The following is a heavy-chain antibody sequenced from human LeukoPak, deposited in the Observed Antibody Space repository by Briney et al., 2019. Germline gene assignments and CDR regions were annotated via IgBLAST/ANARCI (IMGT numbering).Heavy chain of an antibody. CDR2: MSSSGSTI. CDR3: ARGGSGCPFDY. J-gene: IGHJ4*02. CDR1: GFTFSNYE. Sequence: PGGSLRLSCAASGFTFSNYEMNWVRQAPGKGLEWVSYMSSSGSTIYYADSVKGRFTISRDNAKNSLYLQMNSLRAEDTALYYWARGGSGCPFDYWGQGTLVTVPS. D-gene: IGHD6-19*01. V-gene: IGHV3-48*03.